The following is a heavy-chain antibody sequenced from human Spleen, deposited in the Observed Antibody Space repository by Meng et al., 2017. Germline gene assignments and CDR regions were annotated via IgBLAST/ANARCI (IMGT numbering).Heavy chain of an antibody. CDR3: ARGGDYAWGSYRYYFDY. CDR2: IKEDGSAK. D-gene: IGHD3-16*02. V-gene: IGHV3-7*04. CDR1: GFTFSNYW. J-gene: IGHJ4*02. Sequence: GESLKISCAASGFTFSNYWMTWVRQAPGKGLEWVASIKEDGSAKYSVDSVKGRFTISRDNAKNSLYLQMNSLGAEDTAVYYCARGGDYAWGSYRYYFDYWGQGTLVTVSS.